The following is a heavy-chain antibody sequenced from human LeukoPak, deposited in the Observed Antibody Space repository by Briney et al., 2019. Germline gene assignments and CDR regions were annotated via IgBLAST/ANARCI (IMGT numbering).Heavy chain of an antibody. CDR1: GYSFTSYW. J-gene: IGHJ6*02. CDR2: IYPGDSDT. CDR3: ARQSSTIAARGYYGMDV. V-gene: IGHV5-51*01. D-gene: IGHD6-6*01. Sequence: KCGESLKISCKGSGYSFTSYWIGWVRQMPGKGLEWMGIIYPGDSDTRYSPSFQGQVTIPADKSISTAYLQWSSLKASDTAMYYCARQSSTIAARGYYGMDVWGQGTTVTVSS.